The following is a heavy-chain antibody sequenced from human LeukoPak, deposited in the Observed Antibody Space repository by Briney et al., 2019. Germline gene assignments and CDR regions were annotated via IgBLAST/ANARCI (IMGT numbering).Heavy chain of an antibody. V-gene: IGHV3-9*01. Sequence: GGSLRLSCAASGFTFDDYAMHWVRQAPGKGLEWVSGISWNSGSIGYADSVKGRFTISRDNAKNSLYLQMNSLRAEDTALYYCAKDGAFISGWYFDYWGQGTLVTVSS. D-gene: IGHD6-19*01. CDR2: ISWNSGSI. CDR1: GFTFDDYA. J-gene: IGHJ4*02. CDR3: AKDGAFISGWYFDY.